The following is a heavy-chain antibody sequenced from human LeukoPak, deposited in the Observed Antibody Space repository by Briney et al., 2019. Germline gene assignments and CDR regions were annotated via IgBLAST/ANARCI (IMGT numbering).Heavy chain of an antibody. J-gene: IGHJ4*02. V-gene: IGHV1-18*01. CDR3: ARGLIAAATFDY. CDR2: ISAYNGNT. D-gene: IGHD6-13*01. Sequence: ASVTVSFTASGYTFTSYGISWVRQAPGQGLEWMGWISAYNGNTNYAQKLQGRVTMTTDTSTSTACMELRSLRSDDTAVYYCARGLIAAATFDYWGQGTLVTVSS. CDR1: GYTFTSYG.